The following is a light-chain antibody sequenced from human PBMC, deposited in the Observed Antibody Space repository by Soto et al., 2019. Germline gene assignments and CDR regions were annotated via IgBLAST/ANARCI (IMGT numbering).Light chain of an antibody. CDR2: EVS. CDR3: CSYTTNRTYV. CDR1: SSDIGAYNY. J-gene: IGLJ1*01. Sequence: QSALTQPASVSGSPGQSITISCTGTSSDIGAYNYVSWYQQHPGKAPKLMIYEVSNRPSGISNRFSGSKSGDTASLTISGLHTEDEADYYCCSYTTNRTYVFGAGTKVTVL. V-gene: IGLV2-14*01.